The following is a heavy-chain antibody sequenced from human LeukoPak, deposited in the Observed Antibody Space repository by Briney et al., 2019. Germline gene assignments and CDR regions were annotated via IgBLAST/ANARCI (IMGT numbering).Heavy chain of an antibody. Sequence: PGGSLRLSCAASGFTFSNYAMSWVRQAPGKGLEWVSGISGNGGSTYHADSVKGRFTISRDNSKNTLYLQMNSLRAEDTAVYYCAKDRGYSYDPGDYWGKGTLVTVSS. J-gene: IGHJ4*02. CDR3: AKDRGYSYDPGDY. V-gene: IGHV3-23*01. D-gene: IGHD5-18*01. CDR2: ISGNGGST. CDR1: GFTFSNYA.